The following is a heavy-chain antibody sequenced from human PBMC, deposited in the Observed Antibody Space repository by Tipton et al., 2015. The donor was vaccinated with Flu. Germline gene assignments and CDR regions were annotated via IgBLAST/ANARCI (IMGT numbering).Heavy chain of an antibody. CDR1: GVTFSNYA. Sequence: QPVQSGAEVKKPGSSVKVSCKASGVTFSNYAVSWARQAPGQGLEWMGGIIPLFHTTKYAQKFQGRVTITADESTSTVYLELSSLSSEDTAVYYCARDHGYTYATYSYYYYGMDVWGQGTSVTVSS. J-gene: IGHJ6*02. CDR3: ARDHGYTYATYSYYYYGMDV. V-gene: IGHV1-69*01. CDR2: IIPLFHTT. D-gene: IGHD5-18*01.